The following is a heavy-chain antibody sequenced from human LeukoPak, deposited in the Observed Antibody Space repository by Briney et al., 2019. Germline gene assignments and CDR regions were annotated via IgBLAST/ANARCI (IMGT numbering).Heavy chain of an antibody. CDR2: MNPNSGNT. D-gene: IGHD3-3*01. CDR3: ACARTIFGVVTDDY. J-gene: IGHJ4*02. V-gene: IGHV1-8*01. CDR1: GYTFTSYD. Sequence: ASVKVSCKASGYTFTSYDINWVRQATGQGLEWMGWMNPNSGNTGYAQKFQGRVTMTRNTSISTAYMELSSLRSEDTAVYYCACARTIFGVVTDDYWGQGTLVTVSS.